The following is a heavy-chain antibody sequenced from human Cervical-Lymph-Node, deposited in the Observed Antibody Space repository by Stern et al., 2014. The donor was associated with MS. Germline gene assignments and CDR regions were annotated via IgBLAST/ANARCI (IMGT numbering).Heavy chain of an antibody. D-gene: IGHD4-23*01. CDR1: GFTFSGYT. CDR3: ARGKDGRWAH. V-gene: IGHV3-21*02. J-gene: IGHJ1*01. Sequence: EVQLVESGGGLVKPGGSLRLSCTGSGFTFSGYTLNWVRQAPGTGLEWVSCLISSSRYIYYSDSVQGRVTISRDNVTSSVYLHQGSLRVEDTAVSLCARGKDGRWAHWGQGTLVTVSS. CDR2: LISSSRYI.